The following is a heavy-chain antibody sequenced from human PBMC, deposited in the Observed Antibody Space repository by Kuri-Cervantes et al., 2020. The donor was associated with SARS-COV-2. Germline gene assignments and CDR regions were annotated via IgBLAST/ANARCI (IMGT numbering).Heavy chain of an antibody. CDR1: GYTFTSYD. CDR2: IIPIFGTA. J-gene: IGHJ6*02. D-gene: IGHD3-10*01. Sequence: SVKVSCKASGYTFTSYDINWVRQATGQGLEWMGGIIPIFGTANYAQKFQGRVTITADESTSTAYMELSSLRSEDTAVYYCASRVISSLNSAPDPSYYYGMDVWGQGTTVTVSS. CDR3: ASRVISSLNSAPDPSYYYGMDV. V-gene: IGHV1-69*13.